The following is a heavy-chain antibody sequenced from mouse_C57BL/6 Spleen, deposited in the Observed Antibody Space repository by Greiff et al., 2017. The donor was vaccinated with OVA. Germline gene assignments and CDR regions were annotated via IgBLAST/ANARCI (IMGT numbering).Heavy chain of an antibody. D-gene: IGHD2-3*01. Sequence: EVKLQESGAELVKPGASVKLSCTASGFNIKDYYMHWVKQRTEQGLEWIGRIDPEDGETKYAPNFQGKATITADTSSNTAYLQLSSLTSEDTAVYYCAREDGKVYFDYWGQGTTLTVSS. CDR3: AREDGKVYFDY. CDR1: GFNIKDYY. CDR2: IDPEDGET. J-gene: IGHJ2*01. V-gene: IGHV14-2*01.